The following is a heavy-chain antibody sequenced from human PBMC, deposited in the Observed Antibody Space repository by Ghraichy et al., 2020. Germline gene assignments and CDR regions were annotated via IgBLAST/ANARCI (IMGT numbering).Heavy chain of an antibody. Sequence: GESLNISCAASGFTVSSNYMSWVRQAPGKGLEWVSVIYSGGSAFYADSVRGRFTISRDNSKNTLSLQMDSLRAEDTAVYYCARDLGAARDSWGQGTLVTVSS. CDR3: ARDLGAARDS. D-gene: IGHD6-6*01. CDR2: IYSGGSA. CDR1: GFTVSSNY. J-gene: IGHJ4*02. V-gene: IGHV3-53*01.